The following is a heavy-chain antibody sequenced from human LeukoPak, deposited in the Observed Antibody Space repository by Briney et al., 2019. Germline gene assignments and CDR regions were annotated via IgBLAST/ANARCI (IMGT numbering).Heavy chain of an antibody. D-gene: IGHD1-26*01. CDR3: TTETHSGGYVFDH. CDR1: GFTLSSYA. CDR2: IKSTTDGGTT. Sequence: AGGSLRLSCVASGFTLSSYAMCWVRQAPGKGLEWVGRIKSTTDGGTTDYATPVKGRFAISRDDSKSTSHLQLDSLKTEDTAVYYCTTETHSGGYVFDHWGQGTLVTVSS. V-gene: IGHV3-15*01. J-gene: IGHJ4*02.